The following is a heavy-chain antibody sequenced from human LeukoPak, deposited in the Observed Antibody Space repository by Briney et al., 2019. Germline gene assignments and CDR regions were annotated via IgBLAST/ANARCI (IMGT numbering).Heavy chain of an antibody. CDR1: GYTFTGYY. Sequence: ASVKVSCEASGYTFTGYYMHWVRQAPGQGLEWMGWINPNSGGTNYAQKFQGRVTMTRDTSISTAYMELSRLRSDDTAVYYCAREISNGNWFDPWGQGTLVTVSS. J-gene: IGHJ5*02. CDR3: AREISNGNWFDP. D-gene: IGHD4-11*01. V-gene: IGHV1-2*02. CDR2: INPNSGGT.